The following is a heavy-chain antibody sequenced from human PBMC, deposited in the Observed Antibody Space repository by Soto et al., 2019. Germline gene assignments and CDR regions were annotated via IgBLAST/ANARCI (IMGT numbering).Heavy chain of an antibody. CDR1: GFTFSSYW. CDR2: IKQDGSEK. V-gene: IGHV3-7*05. D-gene: IGHD3-3*01. CDR3: ARDLTIFGVVITLYYGMDV. Sequence: HPGGSLRLSCAASGFTFSSYWTSWVRQAPGKGLEWVANIKQDGSEKYYVDSVKGRFTISRDNAKNSLYLQMNSLRAEDTAVYYCARDLTIFGVVITLYYGMDVWGQGTTVTVSS. J-gene: IGHJ6*02.